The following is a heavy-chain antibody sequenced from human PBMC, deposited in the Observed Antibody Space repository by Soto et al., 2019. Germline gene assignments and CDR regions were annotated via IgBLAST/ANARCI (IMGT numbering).Heavy chain of an antibody. CDR1: GGSISSSSYY. J-gene: IGHJ3*02. CDR3: ASVVTAIPFAFDI. D-gene: IGHD2-21*02. CDR2: IYYNGNT. Sequence: SETLSLTCTVSGGSISSSSYYWGWIRQPPGKGLEWIGNIYYNGNTKYSPSLKSRVTMSVDTSKNHFSLRLISVTAADTAVYYCASVVTAIPFAFDIWGQGTMVTVS. V-gene: IGHV4-39*07.